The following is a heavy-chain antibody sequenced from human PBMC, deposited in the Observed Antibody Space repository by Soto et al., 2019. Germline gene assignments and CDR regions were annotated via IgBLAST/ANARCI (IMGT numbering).Heavy chain of an antibody. CDR2: MNPNCGNT. J-gene: IGHJ5*02. CDR1: GYTFTSYD. D-gene: IGHD3-10*01. V-gene: IGHV1-8*01. CDR3: ARGTYYYGSGSQSDWFDP. Sequence: QVQLVQSGAEVKKPGASVKVSCKASGYTFTSYDINWVRQATGQGLEWMGWMNPNCGNTGYAQKFQGRVNFTRNTSMSTAYMELSSLRSDDTAVYYCARGTYYYGSGSQSDWFDPWGQGTLVTVSS.